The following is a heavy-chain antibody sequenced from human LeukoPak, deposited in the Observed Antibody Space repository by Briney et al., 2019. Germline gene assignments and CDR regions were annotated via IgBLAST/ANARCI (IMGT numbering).Heavy chain of an antibody. CDR2: IYTSGST. Sequence: SETLSLTCTVSGGSISSYYWSWIRQPAGKGLEWIGRIYTSGSTNYNPSLKSRVTMSVDTSKNQFSLKLSSVTAADTAVYYCARDVRDSSGYYVRGYFDYWGQGTLVTVSS. CDR3: ARDVRDSSGYYVRGYFDY. V-gene: IGHV4-4*07. CDR1: GGSISSYY. J-gene: IGHJ4*02. D-gene: IGHD3-22*01.